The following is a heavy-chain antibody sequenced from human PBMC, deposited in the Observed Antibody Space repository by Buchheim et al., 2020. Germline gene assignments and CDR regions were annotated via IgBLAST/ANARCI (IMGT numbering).Heavy chain of an antibody. CDR1: GFTFSSYG. D-gene: IGHD2-2*01. Sequence: QVQLVESGGGVVQPGRSLRLSCAASGFTFSSYGMHWVRQAPGKGLEWVAFISYDGSNKYYADSVKGRFTISRDNSKNTLYLQMNSLRAEDTAVYYCAKDLRYCSSTSCYQDYWGQGTL. CDR3: AKDLRYCSSTSCYQDY. CDR2: ISYDGSNK. V-gene: IGHV3-30*18. J-gene: IGHJ4*02.